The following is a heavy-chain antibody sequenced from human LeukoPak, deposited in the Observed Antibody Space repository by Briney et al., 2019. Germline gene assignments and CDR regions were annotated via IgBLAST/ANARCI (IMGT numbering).Heavy chain of an antibody. J-gene: IGHJ4*02. Sequence: SETLSLTCTVSGGSISSGSYYWSWIRQPVGKGLEWIGRIYTSGSTNYNPSLKSRVTISVDTSKNQFSLKLSSVTAADTAVYYCARDPDAYSGSPYWGQGTLVTVSS. CDR2: IYTSGST. D-gene: IGHD1-26*01. CDR3: ARDPDAYSGSPY. CDR1: GGSISSGSYY. V-gene: IGHV4-61*02.